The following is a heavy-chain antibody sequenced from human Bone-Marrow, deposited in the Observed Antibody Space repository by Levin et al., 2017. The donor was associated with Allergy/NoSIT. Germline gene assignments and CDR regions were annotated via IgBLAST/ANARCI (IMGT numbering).Heavy chain of an antibody. V-gene: IGHV3-30-3*01. J-gene: IGHJ6*02. CDR3: ARNSVGYCTNGVCYPKTYYYYYDGMDV. CDR2: ISYDGSNK. D-gene: IGHD2-8*01. Sequence: GESLKISCAASGFTFSSYAMHWVRQAPGKGLEWVAVISYDGSNKYYADSVKGRFTISRDNSKNTLYLQMNSLRAEDTAVYYCARNSVGYCTNGVCYPKTYYYYYDGMDVWGQGTTVTVSS. CDR1: GFTFSSYA.